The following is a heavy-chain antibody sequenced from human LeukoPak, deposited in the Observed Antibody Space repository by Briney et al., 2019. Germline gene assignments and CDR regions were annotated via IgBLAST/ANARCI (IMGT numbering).Heavy chain of an antibody. J-gene: IGHJ4*02. V-gene: IGHV1-8*03. D-gene: IGHD5-18*01. Sequence: GASVKGSCKASGYTFTSYDINWVRQATGQKREWVGWMNPNSGNTGYAQKFQGRVTITRNTSISTAYMELSSLRSDDTAVYYCARDLSGVTGYTYGREIDYWGQGTLVTVSS. CDR1: GYTFTSYD. CDR3: ARDLSGVTGYTYGREIDY. CDR2: MNPNSGNT.